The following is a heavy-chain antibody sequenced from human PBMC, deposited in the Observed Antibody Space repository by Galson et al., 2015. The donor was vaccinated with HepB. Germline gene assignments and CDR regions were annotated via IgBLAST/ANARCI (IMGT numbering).Heavy chain of an antibody. Sequence: SLRLSCAASGFTFSSYAMHWVRQAPGKGLEWVAVISYDGSNKYYADSVKGRFTISRDNSKNTLYLQMNSLRAEDTAVYYCARPEESQIAAAGTVGAFDIWGQGTMVTVSS. CDR3: ARPEESQIAAAGTVGAFDI. J-gene: IGHJ3*02. D-gene: IGHD6-13*01. CDR1: GFTFSSYA. V-gene: IGHV3-30*04. CDR2: ISYDGSNK.